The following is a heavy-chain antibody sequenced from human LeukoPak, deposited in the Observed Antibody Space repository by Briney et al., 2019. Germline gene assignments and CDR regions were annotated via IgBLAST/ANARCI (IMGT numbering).Heavy chain of an antibody. J-gene: IGHJ6*03. CDR2: IHSGGPT. V-gene: IGHV4-4*07. CDR3: ARDSPDGYTSGHYYYYLDV. D-gene: IGHD5-18*01. CDR1: GGSLSRFY. Sequence: SETLSLTFTVSGGSLSRFYLAWIRQPAGRGLEWIGRIHSGGPTNSIPSLKSRLTSSLEPSQNQFSLKLNSVTAEDTAVYYCARDSPDGYTSGHYYYYLDVWGKGTTVTVSS.